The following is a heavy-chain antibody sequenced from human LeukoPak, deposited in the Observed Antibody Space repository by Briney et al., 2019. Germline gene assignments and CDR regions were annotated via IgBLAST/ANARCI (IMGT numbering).Heavy chain of an antibody. D-gene: IGHD1-26*01. J-gene: IGHJ4*02. CDR3: ARKYSGNYPYDS. CDR1: GFTFSSYA. V-gene: IGHV3-64*01. CDR2: ISPDGHNT. Sequence: GGSLRLSCAASGFTFSSYAMHWVRQAPGKGLEYVSGISPDGHNTYYANSAKGRFTISRDNSKNTLFLQMGSLRAEDMVVYYCARKYSGNYPYDSWGQGTLVSVSS.